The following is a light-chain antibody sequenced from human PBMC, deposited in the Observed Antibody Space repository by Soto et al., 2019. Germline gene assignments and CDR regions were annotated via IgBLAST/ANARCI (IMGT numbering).Light chain of an antibody. V-gene: IGKV3-20*01. J-gene: IGKJ1*01. CDR1: QSVSSSY. CDR3: LQYGSSLWT. CDR2: GAS. Sequence: EIVLTQSPGTLSLSPGERATLSCRASQSVSSSYLAWYQQKPGQAPRLLIYGASSRATGIPDGFSGSGSGTDFTFTISRREPEDFAVYYCLQYGSSLWTFGQGTKVEIK.